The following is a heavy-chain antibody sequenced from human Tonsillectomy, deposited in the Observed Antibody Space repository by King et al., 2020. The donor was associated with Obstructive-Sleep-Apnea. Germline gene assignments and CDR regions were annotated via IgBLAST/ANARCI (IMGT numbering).Heavy chain of an antibody. CDR1: GFTFSSYS. Sequence: VQLVESGGGLVQPGGSLRLSCAASGFTFSSYSMNWVRQAPGKGLEWVSYSSSSSSTIYYADFVKGRVTISRDNAKNTLYLQMNSLRAEDTAVYYCARAYCGGDCYSGVDYWGQGTLVTVSS. D-gene: IGHD2-21*02. CDR2: SSSSSSTI. J-gene: IGHJ4*02. V-gene: IGHV3-48*04. CDR3: ARAYCGGDCYSGVDY.